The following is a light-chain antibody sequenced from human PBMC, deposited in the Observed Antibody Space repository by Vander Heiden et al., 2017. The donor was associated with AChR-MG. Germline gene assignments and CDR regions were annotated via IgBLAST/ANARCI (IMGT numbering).Light chain of an antibody. CDR1: QNINNN. CDR2: GAS. Sequence: EILMTQSPGTLSLSPGEGATLSCRASQNINNNLAWYQQKPGQPPRLLIYGASFRAAGIPGRFSGSGSGTDFTLTISSLQSDDFAVYYCQQYDNYFALTFGGRTKVEIK. J-gene: IGKJ4*01. CDR3: QQYDNYFALT. V-gene: IGKV3-15*01.